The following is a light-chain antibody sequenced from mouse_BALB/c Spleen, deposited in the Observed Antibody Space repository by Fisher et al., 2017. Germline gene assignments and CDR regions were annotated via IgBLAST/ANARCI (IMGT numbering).Light chain of an antibody. CDR1: SSVSY. CDR3: HQYHRSPWT. J-gene: IGKJ1*01. Sequence: IVITQTTAIMSASLGEKVTMSCRASSSVSYMHWYQQKSGTSPKRWIYGTSNLASGVPARFSGSGSGTSYSLTISSMEAEDAATYYCHQYHRSPWTFGGGTKLEIK. V-gene: IGKV4-59*01. CDR2: GTS.